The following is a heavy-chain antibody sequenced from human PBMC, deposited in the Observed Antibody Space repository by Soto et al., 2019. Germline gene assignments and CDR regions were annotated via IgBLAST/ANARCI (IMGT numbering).Heavy chain of an antibody. CDR3: ARWGTTGGLDV. D-gene: IGHD3-16*01. CDR2: TSYDGRDK. V-gene: IGHV3-30*19. J-gene: IGHJ1*01. Sequence: QVQLVESGGGVVQPGTSLRVSCVGSGFTFRSYVIHWVRQAPGKGLEWVALTSYDGRDKYYDDSVRGRFTISRDNSRNTVDLQMDSLRLEDTALYYCARWGTTGGLDVWGQGTLVSV. CDR1: GFTFRSYV.